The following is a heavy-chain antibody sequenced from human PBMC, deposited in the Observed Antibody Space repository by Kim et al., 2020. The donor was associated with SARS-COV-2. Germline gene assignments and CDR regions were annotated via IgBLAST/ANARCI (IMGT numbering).Heavy chain of an antibody. CDR3: TRRERTSIDY. Sequence: GGSLRLSCAASGFTFSGSAMHWVRQASGKGLEWVGRIRSKANSYATAYAASVKGRFTISRDDSKNTAYLQMNSLKTEDTAVYYCTRRERTSIDYWGQGTLVTVSS. CDR1: GFTFSGSA. CDR2: IRSKANSYAT. D-gene: IGHD2-8*01. V-gene: IGHV3-73*01. J-gene: IGHJ4*02.